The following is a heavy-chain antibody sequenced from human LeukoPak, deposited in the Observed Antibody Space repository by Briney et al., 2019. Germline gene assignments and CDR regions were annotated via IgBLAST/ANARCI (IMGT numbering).Heavy chain of an antibody. CDR2: ISYSGTP. V-gene: IGHV4-34*01. Sequence: SETLSLTCGVYGDSFSGFYWTWVRQAPGKGLEWIGEISYSGTPRYNPPLNSRITITLDTSKKQISLNLSPVTAADTAVYYCVRGNVKHYHSVADEYYYYMVVWGKGTAVIVTS. J-gene: IGHJ6*03. CDR1: GDSFSGFY. D-gene: IGHD2/OR15-2a*01. CDR3: VRGNVKHYHSVADEYYYYMVV.